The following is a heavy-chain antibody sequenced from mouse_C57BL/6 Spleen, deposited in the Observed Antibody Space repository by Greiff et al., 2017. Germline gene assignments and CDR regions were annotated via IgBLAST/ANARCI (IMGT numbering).Heavy chain of an antibody. CDR1: GFTFSDYG. J-gene: IGHJ4*01. CDR2: ISSGSSTI. CDR3: ARQDGYYVEYYAMDY. Sequence: EVMLLASFLGLVKPGGSLKLSCAASGFTFSDYGMHWVRQAPEKGLEWVAYISSGSSTIYYADTVKGRFTISRDNAKNTLFLQMTSLRSEDTAMYYCARQDGYYVEYYAMDYWGQGTSVTVSS. D-gene: IGHD2-3*01. V-gene: IGHV5-17*01.